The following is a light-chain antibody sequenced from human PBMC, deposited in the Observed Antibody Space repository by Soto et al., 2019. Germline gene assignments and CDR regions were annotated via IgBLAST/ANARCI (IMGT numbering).Light chain of an antibody. CDR1: QSISSY. CDR2: AAS. J-gene: IGKJ2*01. V-gene: IGKV1-39*01. Sequence: DIQMTQSPSSLSASVGDRVTITCRASQSISSYLNWYQQKPGKAPKLLIYAASNLQSGVPSRFSGSGSGTDFTLTISSPQPEDFATYYCQQSYSTPPTFGQGTKLEIK. CDR3: QQSYSTPPT.